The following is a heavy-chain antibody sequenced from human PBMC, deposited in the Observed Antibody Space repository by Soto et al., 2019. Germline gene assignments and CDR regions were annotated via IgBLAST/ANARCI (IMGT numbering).Heavy chain of an antibody. J-gene: IGHJ6*02. CDR1: GGSISSSSYY. V-gene: IGHV4-39*01. CDR3: ARARIAVAGIVPYYYYGMDV. D-gene: IGHD6-19*01. CDR2: IYYSGST. Sequence: PSETLSLTCTVSGGSISSSSYYWGWIRQPPGKGLEWIGSIYYSGSTYYNPSLKSRVTISVDTSKNQFSLKLSSVTAADTAVYYCARARIAVAGIVPYYYYGMDVWGQGTTVNVSS.